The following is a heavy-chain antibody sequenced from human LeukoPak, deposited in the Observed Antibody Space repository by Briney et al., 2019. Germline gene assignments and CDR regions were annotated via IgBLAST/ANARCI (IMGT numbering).Heavy chain of an antibody. J-gene: IGHJ4*02. CDR3: AKLSEYSFDS. CDR2: IKSDGSEK. D-gene: IGHD6-6*01. V-gene: IGHV3-7*02. Sequence: QPGGSLRLSCTASGFTFAGYWMTWVRHPPGKGLEWVANIKSDGSEKYYVDSVKGRFTVPRDNTKNSLSLQLNSLRAEDTAVYYCAKLSEYSFDSRGQGTQVTVSS. CDR1: GFTFAGYW.